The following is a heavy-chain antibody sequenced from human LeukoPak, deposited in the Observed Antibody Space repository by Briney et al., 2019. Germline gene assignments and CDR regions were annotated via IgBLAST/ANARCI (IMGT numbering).Heavy chain of an antibody. CDR3: AREGSSWYGIGMDV. CDR1: GYTFTSYG. J-gene: IGHJ6*02. Sequence: ASVKVSCKASGYTFTSYGISWVRQAPGQGLEWMGWISAHNGNTNYAQKFQGRVTMTRDTSTSTVYMELSSLRSEDTAVYYCAREGSSWYGIGMDVWGQGTTVTVSS. CDR2: ISAHNGNT. V-gene: IGHV1-18*01. D-gene: IGHD6-13*01.